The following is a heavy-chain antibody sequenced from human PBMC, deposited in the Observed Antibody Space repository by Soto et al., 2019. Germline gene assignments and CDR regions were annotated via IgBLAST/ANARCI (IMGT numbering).Heavy chain of an antibody. CDR2: ISGGGSNP. CDR3: AKDSNKYSSSLRGRYFDY. D-gene: IGHD4-4*01. V-gene: IGHV3-23*01. Sequence: EVQLLESGGGLVQRGGSLRLSCAASGFPFSSYVMSWVRQAPGKGLEWVSGISGGGSNPFYADSVKGRFTISRDNSKNTLLLQMNSLGAEDTAVYYCAKDSNKYSSSLRGRYFDYWGQGIGVTVSS. J-gene: IGHJ4*02. CDR1: GFPFSSYV.